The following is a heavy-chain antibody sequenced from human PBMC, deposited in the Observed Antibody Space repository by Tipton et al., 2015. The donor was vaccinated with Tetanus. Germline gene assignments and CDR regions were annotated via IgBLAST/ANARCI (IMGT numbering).Heavy chain of an antibody. J-gene: IGHJ3*02. V-gene: IGHV3-7*01. CDR1: GFTFSSYW. Sequence: SLRLSCAASGFTFSSYWMDWVRQAPGKRLEWVAAIRQNGNEKYYVDSVKGRFTISRDNTKNSLYLQMNSLRAEDTAVYFCAMARTQGLRGLYALDIGGQVTMVIVSS. CDR3: AMARTQGLRGLYALDI. CDR2: IRQNGNEK. D-gene: IGHD6-19*01.